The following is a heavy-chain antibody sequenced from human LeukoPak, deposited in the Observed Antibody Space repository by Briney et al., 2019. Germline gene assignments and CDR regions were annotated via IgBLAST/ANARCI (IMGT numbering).Heavy chain of an antibody. CDR2: ISGSGSST. CDR1: GFTFSDYS. CDR3: AKHGANYYYYYMDV. Sequence: GGSLRLSCAASGFTFSDYSMNWVRQTPRRGLEWVSCISGSGSSTYYADSVKGRFTISRDNSKNTLYLQMNSLRAEDTAVYYCAKHGANYYYYYMDVWGKGTTVTVSS. D-gene: IGHD4/OR15-4a*01. V-gene: IGHV3-23*01. J-gene: IGHJ6*03.